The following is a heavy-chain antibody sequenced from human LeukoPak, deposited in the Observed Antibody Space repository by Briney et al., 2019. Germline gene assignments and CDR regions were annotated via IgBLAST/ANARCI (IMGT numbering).Heavy chain of an antibody. CDR3: ARGGYSSALDAFDI. CDR2: IYYSGST. J-gene: IGHJ3*02. CDR1: GGSISSSSYY. Sequence: PSETLSLTYTVSGGSISSSSYYWGWIRQPPGKGLEWIGSIYYSGSTYYNPSLKSRVTISVDTSKNQFSLKLSSVTAADTAVYYCARGGYSSALDAFDIWGQGTMVTVSS. V-gene: IGHV4-39*01. D-gene: IGHD6-19*01.